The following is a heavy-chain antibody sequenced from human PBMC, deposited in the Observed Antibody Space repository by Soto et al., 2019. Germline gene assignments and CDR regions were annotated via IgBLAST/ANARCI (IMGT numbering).Heavy chain of an antibody. V-gene: IGHV3-30-3*01. J-gene: IGHJ4*02. CDR1: GFTFSSYA. CDR2: ISYDGSNK. Sequence: PGVSLRLSCAASGFTFSSYAMHWVRQAPGKGLEWVAVISYDGSNKYYADSVKGRFTISRDNSKNTLYLQMNSLRAEDTAVYYCAVSSGYSEYYFDYWGQGTLVTVSS. D-gene: IGHD3-22*01. CDR3: AVSSGYSEYYFDY.